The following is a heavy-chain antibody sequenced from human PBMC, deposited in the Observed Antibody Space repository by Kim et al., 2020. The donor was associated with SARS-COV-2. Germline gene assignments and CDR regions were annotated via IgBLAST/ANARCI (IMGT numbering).Heavy chain of an antibody. CDR3: ARHASGSGFNWLAP. V-gene: IGHV4-59*08. D-gene: IGHD3-9*01. CDR1: GGYIGGYY. J-gene: IGHJ5*02. Sequence: SETLSLTCTVSGGYIGGYYWSWLRQAPGKGLEWIGYIYYGGSTKYNPSLESRVTISRDASKNEVSLRLSAVTAADAAMYYCARHASGSGFNWLAPWGPGT. CDR2: IYYGGST.